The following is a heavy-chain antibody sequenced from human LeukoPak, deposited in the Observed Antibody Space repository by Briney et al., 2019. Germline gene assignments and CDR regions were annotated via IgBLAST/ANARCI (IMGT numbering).Heavy chain of an antibody. V-gene: IGHV3-74*01. CDR2: INTDGSST. D-gene: IGHD5-18*01. CDR1: GFTFSSYW. CDR3: ARDAGVDTAMALFDY. Sequence: GGSLRLSCAASGFTFSSYWMHWVRQAPGKGLVWVSRINTDGSSTSYADSVKGRFTISRDNAKNTLYLQMNSLRAEDTAVYYCARDAGVDTAMALFDYWGQGTLVTVSS. J-gene: IGHJ4*02.